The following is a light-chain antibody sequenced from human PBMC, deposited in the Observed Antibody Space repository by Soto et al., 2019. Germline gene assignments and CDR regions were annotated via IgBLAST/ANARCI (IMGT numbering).Light chain of an antibody. V-gene: IGKV3-11*01. CDR2: GAF. J-gene: IGKJ5*01. Sequence: EIVLTQSPATLSLSPGERASLSCRASPSVTNFLAWYQQKPGQAPRLLIYGAFNRATGIPARFSGSGSGTDFTLTISSLEPEDSAIYYCQQRNIWPPVTFGQGTRLAIK. CDR1: PSVTNF. CDR3: QQRNIWPPVT.